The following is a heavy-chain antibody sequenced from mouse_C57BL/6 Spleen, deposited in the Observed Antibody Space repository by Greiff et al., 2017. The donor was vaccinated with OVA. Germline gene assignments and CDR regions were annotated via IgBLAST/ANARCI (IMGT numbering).Heavy chain of an antibody. J-gene: IGHJ3*01. CDR2: IYTGSGST. CDR1: GYTFTSYW. D-gene: IGHD2-3*01. V-gene: IGHV1-55*01. CDR3: ARSRAYDGWFAY. Sequence: QVQLKQPGAELVKPGASVKMSCKASGYTFTSYWITWVKPRPGQGLEWIGDIYTGSGSTNYYAKFKSKATLTVDTSSSTAYMQLSSLTSEDSAVYDCARSRAYDGWFAYWGQGTLVTVSA.